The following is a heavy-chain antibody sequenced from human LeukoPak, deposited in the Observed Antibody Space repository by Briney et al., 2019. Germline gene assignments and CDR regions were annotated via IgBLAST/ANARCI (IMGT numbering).Heavy chain of an antibody. CDR1: GFTFSSYS. CDR3: ARDGPFYCSSTSCYDGYAFDI. J-gene: IGHJ3*02. D-gene: IGHD2-2*01. CDR2: ISSSSSYI. Sequence: PGGSLRLXCAASGFTFSSYSMNWVRQAPGKGLEWVSSISSSSSYIYYADSVKGRFTISRDNAKNSLYLQMNSLRAEDTAVYYCARDGPFYCSSTSCYDGYAFDIWGQGTMVTVSS. V-gene: IGHV3-21*01.